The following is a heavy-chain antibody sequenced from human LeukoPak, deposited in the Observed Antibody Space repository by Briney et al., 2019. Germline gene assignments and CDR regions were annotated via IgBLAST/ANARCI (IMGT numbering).Heavy chain of an antibody. CDR2: ISSSGSTI. Sequence: GGSLRLSCAASGFTFSSYEMNWVRQAPGKGLEWVSYISSSGSTIYYADSVKGRFTISRDNAKNSLYLQMNSLRAEDTAVYFCSRGTEYDVLTCMVYYYNYYMDFWGKGTTVTVSS. CDR3: SRGTEYDVLTCMVYYYNYYMDF. CDR1: GFTFSSYE. J-gene: IGHJ6*03. V-gene: IGHV3-48*03. D-gene: IGHD3-9*01.